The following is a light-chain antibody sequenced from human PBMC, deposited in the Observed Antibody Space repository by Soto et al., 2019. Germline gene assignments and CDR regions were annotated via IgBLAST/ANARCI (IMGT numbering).Light chain of an antibody. V-gene: IGLV2-8*01. CDR2: EVS. J-gene: IGLJ1*01. Sequence: HSALTQAPSASGSPGQSVSISCTGTSSDVGGYNYVSWYQQHPGKAPKLMIYEVSKRPSGVPDRFSGSKSGNTASLTVSGLQAEDEADYYCSSYAGSNNLNVFGTGTKVTVL. CDR1: SSDVGGYNY. CDR3: SSYAGSNNLNV.